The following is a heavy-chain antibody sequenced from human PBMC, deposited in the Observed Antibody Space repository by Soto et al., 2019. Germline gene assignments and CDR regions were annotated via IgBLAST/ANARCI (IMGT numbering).Heavy chain of an antibody. CDR3: ARGGYSYGPFDD. CDR2: IIPIFGTA. Sequence: SVKGSYQASGGNISSYAMSSVRQAPGQGLEWMGGIIPIFGTANYAQKFQGRVTITADESTSTAYMELSSLRSEDSAVYYCARGGYSYGPFDDWGQGTMVTVSS. D-gene: IGHD5-18*01. V-gene: IGHV1-69*13. CDR1: GGNISSYA. J-gene: IGHJ4*02.